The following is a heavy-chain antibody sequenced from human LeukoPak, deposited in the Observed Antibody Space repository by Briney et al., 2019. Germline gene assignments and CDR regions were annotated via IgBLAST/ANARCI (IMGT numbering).Heavy chain of an antibody. CDR3: AYLGLSSDWNDVPGPQIDH. CDR2: ISRGGSVT. Sequence: PGGSLRLSCSASAFTFTNYAMNWVRQAPGKDLEGVSTISRGGSVTFYADSVKGRFTIPRDDSNTVYLQMSRLRVDDTAVYYCAYLGLSSDWNDVPGPQIDHWGQGALVSVST. D-gene: IGHD1-1*01. CDR1: AFTFTNYA. V-gene: IGHV3-23*01. J-gene: IGHJ4*02.